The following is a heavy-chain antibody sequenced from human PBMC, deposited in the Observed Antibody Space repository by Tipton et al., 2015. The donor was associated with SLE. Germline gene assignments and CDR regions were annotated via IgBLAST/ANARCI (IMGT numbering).Heavy chain of an antibody. J-gene: IGHJ3*02. D-gene: IGHD5-18*01. CDR2: IKQDESEK. V-gene: IGHV3-7*03. CDR1: GFTFSSYW. CDR3: AKDIGPWVGYSYGSDAFDI. Sequence: GSLRLSCAASGFTFSSYWMNWVRQAPEKGLEWVANIKQDESEKYYVDSVKGRFTISRDNAKNSLYLQMNSLRAEDTALYYCAKDIGPWVGYSYGSDAFDIWGQGTMVTDSS.